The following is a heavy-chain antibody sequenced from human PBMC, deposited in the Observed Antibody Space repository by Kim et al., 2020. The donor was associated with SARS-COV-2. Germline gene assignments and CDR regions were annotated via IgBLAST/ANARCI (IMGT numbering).Heavy chain of an antibody. V-gene: IGHV4-34*01. CDR1: GGSFSGYY. CDR2: INHSGST. D-gene: IGHD3-3*01. J-gene: IGHJ5*02. CDR3: ARGRDYDFWSGYYTSRWFDP. Sequence: SETLSLTCAVYGGSFSGYYWSWIRQPPGKGLEWIGEINHSGSTNYNPSLKSRVTISVDTSKNQFSLKLSSVTAADTAVYYCARGRDYDFWSGYYTSRWFDPWGQGTLVTVSS.